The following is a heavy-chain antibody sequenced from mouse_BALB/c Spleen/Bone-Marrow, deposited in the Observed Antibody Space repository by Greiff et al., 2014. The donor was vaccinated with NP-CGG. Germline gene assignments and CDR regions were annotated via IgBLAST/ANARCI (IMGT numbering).Heavy chain of an antibody. Sequence: EVQLQQSGTVLARPGASVKMSCKASGYSFTSYWMHWVKQRPGQGLEWIGAIYPGNSNTNYNQKFKGKAKLTAVTSASTAYMEFSSLTNEDSAVYYCTVSLTLYYFDYWGQGTTLTVPS. V-gene: IGHV1-5*01. CDR1: GYSFTSYW. CDR2: IYPGNSNT. CDR3: TVSLTLYYFDY. J-gene: IGHJ2*01. D-gene: IGHD5-1*01.